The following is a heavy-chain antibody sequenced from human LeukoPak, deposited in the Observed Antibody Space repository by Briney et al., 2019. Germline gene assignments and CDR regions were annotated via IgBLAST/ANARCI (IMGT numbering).Heavy chain of an antibody. CDR2: FYHSGNT. D-gene: IGHD3-22*01. J-gene: IGHJ4*02. Sequence: SETLSLTSTVSGGSISSGGYYWSWVRQHPGKGLEWIGYFYHSGNTYYNPSLKSRVTISVDRSKNQFSLKLSSVTAADTAVYYCARVFPLSDSSGSYGGYFDYWGQGTLVTVSS. V-gene: IGHV4-30-2*01. CDR3: ARVFPLSDSSGSYGGYFDY. CDR1: GGSISSGGYY.